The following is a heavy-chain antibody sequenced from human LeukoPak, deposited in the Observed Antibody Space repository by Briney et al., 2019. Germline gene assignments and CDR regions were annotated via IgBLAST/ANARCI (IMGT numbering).Heavy chain of an antibody. CDR3: ARERSSSWYTQQADYYYYDMDV. V-gene: IGHV3-11*01. J-gene: IGHJ6*02. D-gene: IGHD6-13*01. CDR1: GFTFSDYY. Sequence: GGSLRLSCAASGFTFSDYYMSWIRQAPGKGLEWVSYISSSGSTIYYADSVKGRFTISRDNAKNSLYLQMNSLRAEDTAVYYCARERSSSWYTQQADYYYYDMDVWGQGTTVTVSS. CDR2: ISSSGSTI.